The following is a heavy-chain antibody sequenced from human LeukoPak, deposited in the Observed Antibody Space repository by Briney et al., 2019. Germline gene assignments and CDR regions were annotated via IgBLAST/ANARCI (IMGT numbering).Heavy chain of an antibody. V-gene: IGHV3-48*04. J-gene: IGHJ4*02. D-gene: IGHD1-26*01. CDR2: ITTGGSTT. CDR1: GFTFSSYS. Sequence: GSLRLSCAASGFTFSSYSMNWVRQAPGKGLEWVSYITTGGSTTHYADSVKGRFTISRDNAKNSLYLQMSSLRAEDTAVYYCASLDRGSYYSFDYWGQGTLVTVSS. CDR3: ASLDRGSYYSFDY.